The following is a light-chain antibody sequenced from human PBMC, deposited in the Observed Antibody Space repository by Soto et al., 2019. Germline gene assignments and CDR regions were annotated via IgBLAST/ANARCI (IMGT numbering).Light chain of an antibody. Sequence: QLVLTQPPSASGTPGQRVTISCSGSSSNIGSNTVNWYQQLQGTAPKLLIYSNNQRPSGVPDRFSGSKSGTSASLAISGLQSEDEADYDCAAWDDSLNGPGYVFGTGTKLTVL. V-gene: IGLV1-44*01. J-gene: IGLJ1*01. CDR1: SSNIGSNT. CDR3: AAWDDSLNGPGYV. CDR2: SNN.